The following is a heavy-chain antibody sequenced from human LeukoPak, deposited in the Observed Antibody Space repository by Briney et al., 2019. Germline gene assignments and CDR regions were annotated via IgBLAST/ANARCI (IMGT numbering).Heavy chain of an antibody. J-gene: IGHJ6*02. D-gene: IGHD3-3*01. CDR3: AKDLLFGYDNAHYYYYYGMDV. CDR2: IRYDGSNK. Sequence: GGSLRLSCAASGFTFSSYGMHWVRQAPGKGLEWVAFIRYDGSNKYYADSVKGRFTISRDNSKNTLYLQMNSLRAEDTAVYYCAKDLLFGYDNAHYYYYYGMDVWGQGTTVTVSS. CDR1: GFTFSSYG. V-gene: IGHV3-30*02.